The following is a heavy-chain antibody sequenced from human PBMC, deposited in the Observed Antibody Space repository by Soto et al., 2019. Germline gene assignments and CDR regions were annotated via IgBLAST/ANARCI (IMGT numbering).Heavy chain of an antibody. V-gene: IGHV4-34*01. CDR1: GGSFSGYY. CDR2: INHSGST. CDR3: ARVDAAMTQGYYYYYYGMDV. J-gene: IGHJ6*02. Sequence: SETLSLTCAVYGGSFSGYYWSWIRQPPGKGLEWIGEINHSGSTTYNPSLKSRVTISVDTSKNQFSLKLSSVTAADTAVYYCARVDAAMTQGYYYYYYGMDVWGQGTTVTVSS. D-gene: IGHD6-25*01.